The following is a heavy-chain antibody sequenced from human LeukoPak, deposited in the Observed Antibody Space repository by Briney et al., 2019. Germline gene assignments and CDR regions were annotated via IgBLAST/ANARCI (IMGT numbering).Heavy chain of an antibody. J-gene: IGHJ4*02. CDR3: ARDIEEDYGGRYFDY. V-gene: IGHV3-30-3*01. CDR1: GFTFSSYA. CDR2: ISYDGSNK. Sequence: GGSLRLSCAASGFTFSSYAMHWVRQAPGKGLEWVAVISYDGSNKYYADSVKGRFTISRDNSKNTLYLQMNSLRAEDTAVYYCARDIEEDYGGRYFDYWGQGTLVTVSS. D-gene: IGHD4-23*01.